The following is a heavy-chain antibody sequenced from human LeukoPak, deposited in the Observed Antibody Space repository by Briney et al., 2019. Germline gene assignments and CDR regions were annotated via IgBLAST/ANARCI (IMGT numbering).Heavy chain of an antibody. D-gene: IGHD6-19*01. CDR2: INTDGTTT. CDR3: ARDCGSSGCDF. CDR1: RFTFSSYW. J-gene: IGHJ4*02. V-gene: IGHV3-74*03. Sequence: PGGSLRLSCAASRFTFSSYWMHWVRQAPGKGLVWVSRINTDGTTTTYADSVKGRFTTSRDNARNTLCLQMNSLRAEDTAVYYCARDCGSSGCDFWGQGTLVTVSS.